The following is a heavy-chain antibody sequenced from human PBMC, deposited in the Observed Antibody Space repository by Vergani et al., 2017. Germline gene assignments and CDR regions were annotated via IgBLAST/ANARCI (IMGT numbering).Heavy chain of an antibody. CDR3: TKTTIFGVVPMDV. CDR1: GFTFSSYA. Sequence: EVQLLESGGGLVQPGGSLRLSCAASGFTFSSYAMSWVRQAPGKGLEWVGRIRSKANSYATAYAASVKGRFTISRDDSKNTAYLQMNSLKTEDTAVYYCTKTTIFGVVPMDVWGKGTTVTVSS. CDR2: IRSKANSYAT. V-gene: IGHV3-73*01. D-gene: IGHD3-3*01. J-gene: IGHJ6*03.